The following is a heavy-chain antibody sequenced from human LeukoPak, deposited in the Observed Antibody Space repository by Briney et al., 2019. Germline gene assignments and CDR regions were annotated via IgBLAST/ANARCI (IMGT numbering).Heavy chain of an antibody. D-gene: IGHD3-9*01. Sequence: GGSLRLSCAASGFTFSTYAMGWVRQAPGKGLEWVSAISGSGANTFHADSVKGRFTVSRDNSKNTLYLQMNSLRAEDTAVYYCGKDEFLWARLRYFSIDYWGQGTLVTVSS. CDR1: GFTFSTYA. J-gene: IGHJ4*02. CDR3: GKDEFLWARLRYFSIDY. V-gene: IGHV3-23*01. CDR2: ISGSGANT.